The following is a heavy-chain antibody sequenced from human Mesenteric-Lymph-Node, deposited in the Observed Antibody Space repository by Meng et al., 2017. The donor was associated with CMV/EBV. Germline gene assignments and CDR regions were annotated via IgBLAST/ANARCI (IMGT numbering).Heavy chain of an antibody. CDR2: ISSTSIYI. V-gene: IGHV3-21*01. CDR1: GFTFSSYS. J-gene: IGHJ6*02. CDR3: ARARRGIFGVVTSYGMDV. D-gene: IGHD3-3*01. Sequence: GESLKISCAASGFTFSSYSMNWVRQAPGKGLEWVSSISSTSIYIDYADSVKGRFTISRDNAKNTLYLQMNSLRAEDTAVYYCARARRGIFGVVTSYGMDVWGQGTTVTVSS.